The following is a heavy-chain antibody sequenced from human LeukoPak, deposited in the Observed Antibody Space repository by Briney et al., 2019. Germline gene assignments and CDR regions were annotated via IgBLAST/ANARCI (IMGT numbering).Heavy chain of an antibody. J-gene: IGHJ6*02. CDR1: GYTFTSYD. V-gene: IGHV1-8*01. CDR3: ARDRSHEWIQLWHYYYYGMDV. Sequence: GASVQVSCKASGYTFTSYDINWVRQATGQGLEWMGWMNPNSGNTGYAQKFQGRVTMTRNTSISTAYMELSSLRSEDTAVYYCARDRSHEWIQLWHYYYYGMDVWGQGTTVTVSS. CDR2: MNPNSGNT. D-gene: IGHD5-18*01.